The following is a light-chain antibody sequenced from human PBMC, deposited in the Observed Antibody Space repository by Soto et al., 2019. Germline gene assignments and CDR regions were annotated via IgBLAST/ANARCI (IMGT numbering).Light chain of an antibody. CDR3: QQTSSAPFT. V-gene: IGKV1-39*01. J-gene: IGKJ3*01. Sequence: DIPMTQSPYSLSAAVGDRFTIACRASQNINTYLNWYQQKPGKAPKLLMFDAASLQSGVPSRFSGSGSRTDFTLTITSLQPEDFATYYCQQTSSAPFTFGPGTKVDIK. CDR2: DAA. CDR1: QNINTY.